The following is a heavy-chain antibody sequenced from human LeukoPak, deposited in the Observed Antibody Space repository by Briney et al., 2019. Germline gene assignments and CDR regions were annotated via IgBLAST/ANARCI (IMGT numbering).Heavy chain of an antibody. D-gene: IGHD1-26*01. J-gene: IGHJ4*02. V-gene: IGHV3-48*03. CDR1: GFTFGIYE. Sequence: SGGSLRLSCAASGFTFGIYEMNWVRQAPGKGLEWVSYISNSGTTIYYADSVKGRFTISRDNAKSSLYLQMNSLRAEDTAVYYCARGGGSYPFFDYWGQGTLVTVSS. CDR2: ISNSGTTI. CDR3: ARGGGSYPFFDY.